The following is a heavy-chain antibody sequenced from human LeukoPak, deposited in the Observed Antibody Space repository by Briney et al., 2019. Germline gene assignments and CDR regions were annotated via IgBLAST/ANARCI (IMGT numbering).Heavy chain of an antibody. CDR3: AKSIPQKLVRGVYFDY. CDR2: VGAAGDT. CDR1: GIIFSSID. Sequence: GGSLRLSCAASGIIFSSIDIHWVRQGTGKGLEWVSAVGAAGDTNYPGSVKGRFTISRDNSKNTLYLQMNSLRAEDTAVYYCAKSIPQKLVRGVYFDYWGQGTLVTVSS. V-gene: IGHV3-13*04. J-gene: IGHJ4*02. D-gene: IGHD3-10*01.